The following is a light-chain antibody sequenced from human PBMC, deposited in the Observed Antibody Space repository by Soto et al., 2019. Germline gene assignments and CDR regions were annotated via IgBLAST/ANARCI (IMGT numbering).Light chain of an antibody. CDR3: QRYDSFRT. CDR2: GAS. V-gene: IGKV3-15*01. Sequence: VLTQSPATLYLSPGESATLSCRASQSVSSHLAWYQQKPGQAPRXLIYGASTRATGSPARFSGSGSGTDFTLTITRLEPEDFAMYYCQRYDSFRTFGQGTKVDIK. J-gene: IGKJ1*01. CDR1: QSVSSH.